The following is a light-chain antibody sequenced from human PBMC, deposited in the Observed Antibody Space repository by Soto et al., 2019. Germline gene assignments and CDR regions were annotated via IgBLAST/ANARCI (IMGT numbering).Light chain of an antibody. V-gene: IGLV2-14*01. J-gene: IGLJ3*02. CDR3: SSYRSSSINWV. CDR1: SSDVGGYNY. CDR2: EVS. Sequence: QSALTQPASVAGSPGPSITISCTGTSSDVGGYNYVSWYQQHPGKAPKLIIYEVSNRPSGVSNRFSGSKSGNTASLTISGLRAEDEADYYCSSYRSSSINWVFGGGTKLTVL.